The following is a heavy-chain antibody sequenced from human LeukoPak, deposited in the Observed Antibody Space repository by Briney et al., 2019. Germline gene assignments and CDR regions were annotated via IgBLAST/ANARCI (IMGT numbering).Heavy chain of an antibody. J-gene: IGHJ3*02. CDR3: ARAGGNYYSI. Sequence: SQNFCCTCGGTWTTSYRLGWVRQIPGKGLGWMGIIYPGNSATIYSPTFQGQVTTSADKSTSTASLQWSSLKASDTATYYCARAGGNYYSIWGQGTMVTVSS. D-gene: IGHD1-26*01. CDR1: GTWTTSYR. CDR2: IYPGNSAT. V-gene: IGHV5-51*01.